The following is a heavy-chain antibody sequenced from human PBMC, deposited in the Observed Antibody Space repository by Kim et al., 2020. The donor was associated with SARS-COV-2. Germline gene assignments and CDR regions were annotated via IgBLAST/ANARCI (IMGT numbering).Heavy chain of an antibody. V-gene: IGHV1-18*04. D-gene: IGHD3-3*01. J-gene: IGHJ4*02. CDR1: CYTFTSYG. CDR3: ARDRYYDFCRGYSYYFDY. Sequence: ASVKVSCKASCYTFTSYGISWVRQAPGQGLEWMGWISAYNGNTNYAQKLHGRVTVTTDTSTSTAYMELRSLRSDATAVYFCARDRYYDFCRGYSYYFDYWGQGTLVTVSS. CDR2: ISAYNGNT.